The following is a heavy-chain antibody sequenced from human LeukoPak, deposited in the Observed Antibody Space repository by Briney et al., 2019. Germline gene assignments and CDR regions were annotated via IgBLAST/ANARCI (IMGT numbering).Heavy chain of an antibody. CDR2: MNPNSGNT. Sequence: ASVKVSCKASGYTFTSYDINWLRQATGQGLEWMGWMNPNSGNTGYAQKFQGRVTMTRNTSISTAYMELSSLRSEDTAVYYCARGRRIVVVPAEVGLFDYWGQGTLVTVSS. V-gene: IGHV1-8*01. CDR3: ARGRRIVVVPAEVGLFDY. D-gene: IGHD2-2*01. J-gene: IGHJ4*02. CDR1: GYTFTSYD.